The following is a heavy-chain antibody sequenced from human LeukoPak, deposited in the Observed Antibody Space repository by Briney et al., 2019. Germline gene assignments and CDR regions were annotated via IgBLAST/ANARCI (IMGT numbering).Heavy chain of an antibody. CDR3: ARDYSGFFDY. V-gene: IGHV3-30*03. Sequence: GGSLRLSCAASGFTFSSYGMHWVRQAPGKGLEWVAVMSYDGSNKYYADSVKGRFTISRDNSKNTLYLQMNSLRAEDTAVYYCARDYSGFFDYWGQGTLVTVSS. CDR1: GFTFSSYG. J-gene: IGHJ4*02. CDR2: MSYDGSNK. D-gene: IGHD1-26*01.